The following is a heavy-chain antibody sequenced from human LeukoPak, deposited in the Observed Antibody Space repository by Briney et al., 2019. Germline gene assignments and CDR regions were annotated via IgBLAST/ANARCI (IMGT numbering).Heavy chain of an antibody. CDR2: INSDGSSI. V-gene: IGHV3-74*01. J-gene: IGHJ4*02. CDR1: GFTFSSHW. CDR3: TTESYYYDSSGYYYSDY. D-gene: IGHD3-22*01. Sequence: QPGGSLRLSCAASGFTFSSHWMHWVRQAPGKGLVWVSRINSDGSSISYADSVKGRFTISRDNAKNTLYLQMNSLRAEDTAVYYCTTESYYYDSSGYYYSDYWGQGTLVTVSS.